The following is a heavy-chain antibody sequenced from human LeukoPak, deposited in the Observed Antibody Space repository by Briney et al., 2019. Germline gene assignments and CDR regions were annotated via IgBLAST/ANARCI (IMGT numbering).Heavy chain of an antibody. V-gene: IGHV1-69*05. Sequence: ASVKVSCKASGGTFTNYGINWVRQAPGQGLEWIGIVMPVFGSTRYAQKFQGRVTITTDESTSTAYMELSSLRSEDTAVYYCARDLLYYYDSSGPIEYWFDPWGQGTLVTVSS. D-gene: IGHD3-22*01. CDR3: ARDLLYYYDSSGPIEYWFDP. CDR2: VMPVFGST. J-gene: IGHJ5*02. CDR1: GGTFTNYG.